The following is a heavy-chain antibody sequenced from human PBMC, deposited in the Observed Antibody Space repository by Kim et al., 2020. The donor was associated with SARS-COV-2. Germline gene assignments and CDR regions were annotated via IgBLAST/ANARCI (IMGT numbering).Heavy chain of an antibody. V-gene: IGHV3-9*01. D-gene: IGHD3-3*01. J-gene: IGHJ3*02. CDR3: AKDTFGYGGAFDI. Sequence: GYADSVKGRFTISRDNAKNSLYLQMNSLRAEDTALYYCAKDTFGYGGAFDIWGQGTMVTVSS.